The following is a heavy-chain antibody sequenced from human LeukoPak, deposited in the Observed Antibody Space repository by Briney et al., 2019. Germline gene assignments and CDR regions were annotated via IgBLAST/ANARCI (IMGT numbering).Heavy chain of an antibody. CDR3: ARRGYSNYVYYFDY. J-gene: IGHJ4*02. CDR2: ISSSGSTI. D-gene: IGHD4-11*01. Sequence: GGSLRLSCAASGFTFSDYYMSCIRQAPGKGLEWVSYISSSGSTIYYADSVKGRFTISRDNAKNSLYLQMNSLRAEDTAVYYCARRGYSNYVYYFDYWGQGTLVTVSS. V-gene: IGHV3-11*04. CDR1: GFTFSDYY.